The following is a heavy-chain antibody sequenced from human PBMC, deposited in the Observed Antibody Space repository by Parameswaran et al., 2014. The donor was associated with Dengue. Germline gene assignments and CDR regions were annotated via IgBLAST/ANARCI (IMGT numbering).Heavy chain of an antibody. CDR3: ARVLSGMDV. Sequence: AGGSLRLSCTVSGGSISSYYWSWIRQPAGKGLEWIGRIYTSGSTNYNPSLKGRVTMSVDTSKNQFSLKLSSVTAADTAVYYCARVLSGMDVWGQGTTVTVSS. V-gene: IGHV4-4*07. CDR2: IYTSGST. J-gene: IGHJ6*02. CDR1: GGSISSYY. D-gene: IGHD2/OR15-2a*01.